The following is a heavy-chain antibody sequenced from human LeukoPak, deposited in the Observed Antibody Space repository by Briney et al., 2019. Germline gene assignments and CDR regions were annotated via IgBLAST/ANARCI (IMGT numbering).Heavy chain of an antibody. CDR2: IYYSGST. CDR3: ARDRIVATRVSYNYYMDV. V-gene: IGHV4-59*01. CDR1: GGSISSYY. Sequence: SEALSLTCTVSGGSISSYYWSWIRQPPGKGLEWIGYIYYSGSTNYNPSLKSRVTISVDTSKNQFSLKLSSVTAADTAVYYCARDRIVATRVSYNYYMDVWGKGTTVTVS. J-gene: IGHJ6*03. D-gene: IGHD5-12*01.